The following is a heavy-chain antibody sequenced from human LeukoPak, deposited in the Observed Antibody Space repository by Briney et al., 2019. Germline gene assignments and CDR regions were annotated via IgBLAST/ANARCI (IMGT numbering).Heavy chain of an antibody. V-gene: IGHV4-34*01. J-gene: IGHJ5*02. Sequence: PSETLSLTCAVYGGSFSDYYWTWLRQSPGRGLEWIGEINDSGDTHSNPSLKSRVSISTDTSKNQFSLDLRSVTAADPAVYYFARRDPSFSTLDLWGQGSLITASS. CDR1: GGSFSDYY. CDR2: INDSGDT. CDR3: ARRDPSFSTLDL. D-gene: IGHD3-10*01.